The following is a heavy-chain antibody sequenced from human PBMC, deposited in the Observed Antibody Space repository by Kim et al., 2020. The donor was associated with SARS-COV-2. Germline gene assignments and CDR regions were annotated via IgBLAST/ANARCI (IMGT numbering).Heavy chain of an antibody. CDR3: RNGGWGWMWDY. J-gene: IGHJ4*02. Sequence: GGSLRLSCTTSGFTFTGHAMSWVRQAPGKGLEWVSSIDGSDGTTYYVDSVKGRFSISRDDSKNTLYLHMSALRADDTATYYCRNGGWGWMWDYWGQGTLVTVSS. CDR2: IDGSDGTT. D-gene: IGHD2-21*01. CDR1: GFTFTGHA. V-gene: IGHV3-23*01.